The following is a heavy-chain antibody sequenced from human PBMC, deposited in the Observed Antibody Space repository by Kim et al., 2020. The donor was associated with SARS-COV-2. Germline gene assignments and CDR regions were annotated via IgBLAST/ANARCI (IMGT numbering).Heavy chain of an antibody. CDR2: ISSSSSYT. Sequence: GGSLRLSCAASGFTFSDYYMSWIRQAPGKGLEWVSYISSSSSYTNYADSVKGRFTISRDNAKNSLYLQMNSLRAEDTAVYYCAGFLYYYDSSGYRWFDPWGQGTLVTVSS. V-gene: IGHV3-11*06. J-gene: IGHJ5*02. CDR1: GFTFSDYY. D-gene: IGHD3-22*01. CDR3: AGFLYYYDSSGYRWFDP.